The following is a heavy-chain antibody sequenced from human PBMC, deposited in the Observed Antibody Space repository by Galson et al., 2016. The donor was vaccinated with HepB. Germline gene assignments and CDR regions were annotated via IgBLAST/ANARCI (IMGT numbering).Heavy chain of an antibody. CDR3: ARDHGYYGSGDQNWFAP. D-gene: IGHD3-10*01. J-gene: IGHJ5*02. Sequence: TLSLTCSVSVASISSGGYFWSWLRHFPGKGLEWMGHIYYRGTTSYNSSLKSRLTIRIDTSKNQFSLTLASVTAADPAVYYCARDHGYYGSGDQNWFAPWGRGILVTVSS. CDR1: VASISSGGYF. V-gene: IGHV4-31*03. CDR2: IYYRGTT.